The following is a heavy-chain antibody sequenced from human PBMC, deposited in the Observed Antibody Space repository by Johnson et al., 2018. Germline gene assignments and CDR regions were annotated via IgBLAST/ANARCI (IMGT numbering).Heavy chain of an antibody. CDR3: TSDAFDI. V-gene: IGHV3-64*07. CDR2: ISGNGAIT. J-gene: IGHJ3*02. Sequence: VQLVESGGGLAQPGGSLRLSCAASGFMFSRYGLHWVRQAPGKGLEYVSAISGNGAITYYADSVKGRFNISRDNSYNTLFLQMGGLRVEDTALYYCTSDAFDIWGPGTMVTVSS. CDR1: GFMFSRYG.